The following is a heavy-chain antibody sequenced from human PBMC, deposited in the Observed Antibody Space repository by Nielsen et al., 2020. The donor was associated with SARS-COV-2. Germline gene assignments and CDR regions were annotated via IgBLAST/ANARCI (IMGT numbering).Heavy chain of an antibody. Sequence: SETLSLTCAVSGGPISSNNWWSSVRQPPGNGLEWIGEIYHRGSTNYSPSLKTRVTISVDKSKYQFSLELRSVTAADTAVYYCARDCSCGLGSSPSYYFDYWGQGTLVTVSS. CDR3: ARDCSCGLGSSPSYYFDY. CDR2: IYHRGST. CDR1: GGPISSNNW. D-gene: IGHD7-27*01. J-gene: IGHJ4*02. V-gene: IGHV4-4*02.